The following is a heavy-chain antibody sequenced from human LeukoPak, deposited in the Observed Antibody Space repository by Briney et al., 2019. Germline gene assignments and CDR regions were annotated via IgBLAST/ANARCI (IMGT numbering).Heavy chain of an antibody. CDR3: ARDVDSGYYHY. CDR1: GFTVSSNY. J-gene: IGHJ4*02. V-gene: IGHV3-53*01. CDR2: IYSGGST. Sequence: GGSLRLSCAASGFTVSSNYMSWVRQAPGKGLEGVSVIYSGGSTYYADSVKGRFTISRDNSKNTLYLQMNSLRAEDTAVYYCARDVDSGYYHYWGQGTLVTVSS. D-gene: IGHD3-22*01.